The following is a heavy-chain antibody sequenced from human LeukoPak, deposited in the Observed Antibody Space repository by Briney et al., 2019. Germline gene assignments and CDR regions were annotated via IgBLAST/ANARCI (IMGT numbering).Heavy chain of an antibody. Sequence: GGSLRLSCAASGFTFSNYGMHWVRQAPGKGLQWVAVVWYDGNNKYYADSVKGRFTISRDNSKEMLYLQMNSLRAEDTAVYYCARDQEGFDYWGQGTLVTVSS. CDR3: ARDQEGFDY. V-gene: IGHV3-33*01. CDR2: VWYDGNNK. CDR1: GFTFSNYG. J-gene: IGHJ4*02.